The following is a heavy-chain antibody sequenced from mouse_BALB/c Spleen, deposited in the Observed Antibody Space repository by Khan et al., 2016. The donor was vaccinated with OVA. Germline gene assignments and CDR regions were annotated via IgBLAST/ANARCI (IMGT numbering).Heavy chain of an antibody. V-gene: IGHV3-2*02. CDR3: ARDGSRYNYAMDY. CDR1: GYSITSDYA. Sequence: EVELVESGPGLVKPSQSLSLTCTATGYSITSDYAWNWIRQLPGNKLEWMGYISYSGSTNYNPSLKSRISITRDTSKNQFFLQLNSVTTEDTATYYCARDGSRYNYAMDYWGQGTSVTVSS. J-gene: IGHJ4*01. CDR2: ISYSGST. D-gene: IGHD2-3*01.